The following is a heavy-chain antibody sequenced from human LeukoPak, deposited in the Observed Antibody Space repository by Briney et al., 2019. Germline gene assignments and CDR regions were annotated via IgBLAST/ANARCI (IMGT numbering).Heavy chain of an antibody. V-gene: IGHV1-2*02. CDR1: GYTFTGYY. Sequence: ASVKVSCKASGYTFTGYYMHWVRQAPGQGLEWMGWINPNSGGTNYAQKFQGRVTMTRDTSISTAYMELSRLRSDDTAVYYCARATYYDFWSGYYPNWFDPWGQGTLVTVPS. CDR3: ARATYYDFWSGYYPNWFDP. J-gene: IGHJ5*02. CDR2: INPNSGGT. D-gene: IGHD3-3*01.